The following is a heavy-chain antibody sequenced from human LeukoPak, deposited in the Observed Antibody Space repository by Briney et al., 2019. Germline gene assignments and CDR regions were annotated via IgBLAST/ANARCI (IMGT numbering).Heavy chain of an antibody. CDR3: ARVGSSWYYFDY. CDR2: IYHSGRT. J-gene: IGHJ4*02. D-gene: IGHD6-13*01. Sequence: PSETLSLTCTVSGYSISSGYYWGWIRQPPGKGLEWIGSIYHSGRTFYNPSLKSRVTISVDTSKNQFSLKLSSVTAADTAVYYCARVGSSWYYFDYWGQGTLVTVSS. V-gene: IGHV4-38-2*02. CDR1: GYSISSGYY.